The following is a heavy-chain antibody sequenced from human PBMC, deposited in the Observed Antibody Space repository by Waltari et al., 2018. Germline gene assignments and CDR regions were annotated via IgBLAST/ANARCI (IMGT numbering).Heavy chain of an antibody. Sequence: EVQLLESGGGLVQPGGSLRLSCAASGFSFSNYDMAWVRQAPGKGLEWVSGIRNRGGKTYYGDSVKGRFAISRDNSRNTLHLQMNGLRAEDTAIYYCTSWRVVAGTGWFDSWGQGTLVTVSS. J-gene: IGHJ5*01. V-gene: IGHV3-23*01. CDR3: TSWRVVAGTGWFDS. CDR2: IRNRGGKT. CDR1: GFSFSNYD. D-gene: IGHD2-15*01.